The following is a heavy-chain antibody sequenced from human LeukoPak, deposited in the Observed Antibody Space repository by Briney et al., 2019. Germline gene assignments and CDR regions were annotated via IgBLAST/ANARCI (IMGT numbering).Heavy chain of an antibody. CDR1: GGSISSYY. Sequence: SETLSLTCTVSGGSISSYYWSWIRQPSGKGLEWIGYISYSGSTNYNPSLKSRVSISVDTSKNQFSLKLSSVTAADTAVYYCVRVNGYDSSGYYFDYWGQGTLVTVSS. D-gene: IGHD3-22*01. J-gene: IGHJ4*02. CDR3: VRVNGYDSSGYYFDY. CDR2: ISYSGST. V-gene: IGHV4-59*01.